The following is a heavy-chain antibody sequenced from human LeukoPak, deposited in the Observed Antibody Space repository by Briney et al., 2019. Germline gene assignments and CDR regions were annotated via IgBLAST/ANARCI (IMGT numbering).Heavy chain of an antibody. D-gene: IGHD1-26*01. J-gene: IGHJ4*02. Sequence: GGSLRLSCAASGFTFSSYGMHWVRQAPGKGLEWVAVISYDGSNKYYADSVKGRFTISRDNAENSLFLQMNSLRAEDTAVYYCARVVRGSGSYLPPHLDYWGQGTLVTVSS. V-gene: IGHV3-30*03. CDR1: GFTFSSYG. CDR2: ISYDGSNK. CDR3: ARVVRGSGSYLPPHLDY.